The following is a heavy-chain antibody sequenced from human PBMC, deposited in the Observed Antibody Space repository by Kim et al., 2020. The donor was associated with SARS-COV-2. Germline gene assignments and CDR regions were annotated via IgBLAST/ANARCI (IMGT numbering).Heavy chain of an antibody. D-gene: IGHD6-19*01. CDR3: ARGYSSGWGVTY. Sequence: WGSLRLSCAASGFTFSSYEMNWVRQAPGKGLEWVSYISSRGMTIYYADSVKGRFTISRDNAKNSLYLQMNSLRAEDTAIYYCARGYSSGWGVTYWGQGTL. J-gene: IGHJ4*02. V-gene: IGHV3-48*03. CDR1: GFTFSSYE. CDR2: ISSRGMTI.